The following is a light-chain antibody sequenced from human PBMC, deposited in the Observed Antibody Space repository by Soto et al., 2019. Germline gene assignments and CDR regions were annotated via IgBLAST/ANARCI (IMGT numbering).Light chain of an antibody. CDR1: QSISNH. J-gene: IGKJ1*01. Sequence: DIQMTQSPSSLSTSLPDSVIISCRASQSISNHLNWYQQKPGKAPKLLIFAASSLQSGVPSRFSGSRSGPDFTLTISSLQPEDFATYYCQQSYSSPPTFGQVTKVDIK. CDR2: AAS. CDR3: QQSYSSPPT. V-gene: IGKV1-39*01.